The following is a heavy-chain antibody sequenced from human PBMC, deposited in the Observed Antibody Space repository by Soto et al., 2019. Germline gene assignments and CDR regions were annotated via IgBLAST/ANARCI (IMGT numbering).Heavy chain of an antibody. D-gene: IGHD3-22*01. CDR3: AREVIAFDY. V-gene: IGHV1-18*01. CDR1: GYTFTNYG. CDR2: ISTYNGNT. J-gene: IGHJ4*02. Sequence: ASVKVSCKASGYTFTNYGISWVRQAPGQGLEWMGWISTYNGNTNYAQILQGRVTMTTDTSTTTAYMELRSLRSDDTAMYYCAREVIAFDYWGQGXLVTVSS.